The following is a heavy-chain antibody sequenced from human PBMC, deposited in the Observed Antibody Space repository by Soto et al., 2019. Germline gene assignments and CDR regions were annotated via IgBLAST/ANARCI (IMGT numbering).Heavy chain of an antibody. Sequence: SQTLSLTCAISGDSVFSNSAAWNWIRQSPSRGLEWLGRTYYRSKWYNDYAVSVKSRITINPDTSKNQFSLQLNSVTPEDTAVYYCARGKIAVAGRHYYYYYGMDVWGQGTTVTVSS. CDR1: GDSVFSNSAA. CDR2: TYYRSKWYN. CDR3: ARGKIAVAGRHYYYYYGMDV. J-gene: IGHJ6*02. D-gene: IGHD6-19*01. V-gene: IGHV6-1*01.